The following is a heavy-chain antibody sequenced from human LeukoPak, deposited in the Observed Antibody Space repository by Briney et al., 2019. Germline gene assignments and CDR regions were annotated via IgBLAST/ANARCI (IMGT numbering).Heavy chain of an antibody. V-gene: IGHV3-7*03. CDR3: ARGGGLDL. D-gene: IGHD3-16*01. CDR1: GFTFSSYW. J-gene: IGHJ6*02. CDR2: ISHNGNVN. Sequence: PGGSLRLSCAASGFTFSSYWMNWARQAPGKGLEWVASISHNGNVNYYVDSVKGRFTISRDNAMNSLYLQMSNLRAEDTAVYFCARGGGLDLWGQGATVTVSS.